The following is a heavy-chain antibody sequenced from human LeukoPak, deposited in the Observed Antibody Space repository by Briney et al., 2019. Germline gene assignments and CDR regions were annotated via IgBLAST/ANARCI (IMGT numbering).Heavy chain of an antibody. CDR1: GFTFSSYA. J-gene: IGHJ4*02. D-gene: IGHD6-13*01. CDR2: ISGSGGST. CDR3: AKASSSWYELDY. Sequence: GGSLRLSCAASGFTFSSYAMSWVRQAPGKGLEWVSAISGSGGSTYYADSVKGRFTISRDNSKNTLYLQMNSPRAEDTAVYYCAKASSSWYELDYWGQGTLVTVSS. V-gene: IGHV3-23*01.